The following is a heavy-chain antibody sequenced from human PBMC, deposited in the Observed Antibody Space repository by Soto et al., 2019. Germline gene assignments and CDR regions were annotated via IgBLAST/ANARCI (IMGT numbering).Heavy chain of an antibody. D-gene: IGHD3-10*01. CDR1: GFTFSSYA. Sequence: PGGSLRLSCAASGFTFSSYAMNWVRQAPGKGLEWVSLIYVNGNTHSAVSVKGRFSISRDSSRNTIYLQMDNLRAEDTAVYYCGRNYFGSGSYAPWFDPWGQGTLVTVSS. CDR3: GRNYFGSGSYAPWFDP. CDR2: IYVNGNT. J-gene: IGHJ5*02. V-gene: IGHV3-23*05.